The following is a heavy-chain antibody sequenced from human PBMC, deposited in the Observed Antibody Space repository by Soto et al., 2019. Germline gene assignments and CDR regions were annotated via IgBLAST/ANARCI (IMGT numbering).Heavy chain of an antibody. V-gene: IGHV1-69*01. Sequence: QVQLVQSGAEVKKPGSSVKVSCKASGGTFSSYAISWVRQAPGQGLEWMGGSIPIFGTANYAQKFQGRVTITADESTSTAYMELSSLRSEDTAVYYCARGNRHYDILTNWFDPWGQGTLVTVSS. CDR3: ARGNRHYDILTNWFDP. D-gene: IGHD3-9*01. J-gene: IGHJ5*02. CDR1: GGTFSSYA. CDR2: SIPIFGTA.